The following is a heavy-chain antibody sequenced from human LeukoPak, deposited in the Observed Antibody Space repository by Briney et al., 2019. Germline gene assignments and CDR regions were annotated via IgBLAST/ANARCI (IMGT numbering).Heavy chain of an antibody. CDR3: ARDDSGSYRFDY. D-gene: IGHD1-26*01. V-gene: IGHV3-74*01. J-gene: IGHJ4*02. Sequence: WGSLRLSCAATEFTFSTHWMHWVRQVPGKGLVYNAYIDNDGTNTNYADSVKGRFTISRDNSKNTLYLQMNSLRAEDTAVYYYARDDSGSYRFDYWGQGTLVTVSS. CDR1: EFTFSTHW. CDR2: IDNDGTNT.